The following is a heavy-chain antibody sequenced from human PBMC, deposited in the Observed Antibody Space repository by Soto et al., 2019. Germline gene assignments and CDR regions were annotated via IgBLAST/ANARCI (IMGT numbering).Heavy chain of an antibody. J-gene: IGHJ5*02. D-gene: IGHD2-2*01. CDR3: ARDSDIVVVPAAMPYNWFDP. Sequence: QVQLVQSGAEVKKPGSSVKVSCKASGGTFSSYTISWVRQAPGQGLEWMGRIIPILGIANYAQKFQGRVTITADKSTSTAYMGLSSLRSEDTAVYYCARDSDIVVVPAAMPYNWFDPWGQGTLVTVSS. CDR1: GGTFSSYT. CDR2: IIPILGIA. V-gene: IGHV1-69*08.